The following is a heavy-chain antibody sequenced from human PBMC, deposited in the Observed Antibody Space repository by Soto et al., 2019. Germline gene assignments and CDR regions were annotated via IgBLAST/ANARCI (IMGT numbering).Heavy chain of an antibody. Sequence: GGSLRLSCAASGFTFSNAWMSWGRQAPGKGLEWVGRIKSKTDGGTTDYAAPVKGRFTISRDDSKNTLYLQMNSLKTEDTAVYYCATDPICGVVYGMDVWGQGTTVTVSS. CDR1: GFTFSNAW. J-gene: IGHJ6*02. D-gene: IGHD3-3*01. CDR3: ATDPICGVVYGMDV. CDR2: IKSKTDGGTT. V-gene: IGHV3-15*01.